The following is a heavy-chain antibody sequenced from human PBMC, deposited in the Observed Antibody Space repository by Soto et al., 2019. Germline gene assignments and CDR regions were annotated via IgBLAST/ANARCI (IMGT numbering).Heavy chain of an antibody. CDR3: ERDSKGLGYCSSTSCYRRPIYPDYYYYYMDV. CDR2: IIPILGIA. CDR1: GGTFSSYT. Sequence: SVKVSCKASGGTFSSYTISWVRQAPGQGLEWMGRIIPILGIANYAQKFQGRVTITADKSTSTAYMELSSLRSEDTAVYYCERDSKGLGYCSSTSCYRRPIYPDYYYYYMDVWGKGTTVTVSS. V-gene: IGHV1-69*04. D-gene: IGHD2-2*01. J-gene: IGHJ6*03.